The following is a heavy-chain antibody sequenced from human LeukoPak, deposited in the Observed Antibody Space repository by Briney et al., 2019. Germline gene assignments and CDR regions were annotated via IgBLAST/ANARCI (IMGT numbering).Heavy chain of an antibody. Sequence: SDTLSLTCTVSGRSISSYYWSWTRHPRGKGLEWSGYIYYSGSTNYNPSLKSRVTISVGTSKNQFSLTLSSVTAADTAVYYCARARGYSYDYAFDYWGQGTLVTVS. J-gene: IGHJ4*02. V-gene: IGHV4-59*07. CDR3: ARARGYSYDYAFDY. D-gene: IGHD5-18*01. CDR1: GRSISSYY. CDR2: IYYSGST.